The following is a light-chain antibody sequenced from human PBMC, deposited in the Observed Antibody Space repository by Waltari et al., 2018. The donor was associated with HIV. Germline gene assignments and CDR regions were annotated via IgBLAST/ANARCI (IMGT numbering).Light chain of an antibody. CDR1: SSDVGAYNY. V-gene: IGLV2-8*01. Sequence: QSALTQPPSASGSPGQSVTISCTGTSSDVGAYNYVSWFQHHPGKAPKLMIYDVTKRPSGVPYRFSGSKSGNTASLTVSGLQAEDEADYYCASHAGSKDVFGGGTRLTVL. CDR2: DVT. CDR3: ASHAGSKDV. J-gene: IGLJ2*01.